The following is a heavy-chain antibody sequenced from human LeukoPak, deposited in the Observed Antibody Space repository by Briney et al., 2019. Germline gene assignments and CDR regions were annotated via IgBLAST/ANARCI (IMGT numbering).Heavy chain of an antibody. CDR1: GFTFSSYA. CDR3: AKDRRRYDSSGEYYFDY. V-gene: IGHV3-23*01. Sequence: PGGSLRLSCAASGFTFSSYAMSWVRQAPGKGLEWVSAISGSGGSTYYADSVKGRFTISRDNSKNTLYLQMNSLRAEDTAVYYCAKDRRRYDSSGEYYFDYWGQGTLVTVSS. CDR2: ISGSGGST. D-gene: IGHD3-22*01. J-gene: IGHJ4*02.